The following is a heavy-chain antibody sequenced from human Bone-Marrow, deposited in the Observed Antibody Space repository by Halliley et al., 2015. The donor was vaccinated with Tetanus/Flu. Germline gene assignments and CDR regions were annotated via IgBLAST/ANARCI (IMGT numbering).Heavy chain of an antibody. Sequence: VQLVQSGAEVKKPGESLRISCKASGYIFTTYSISWVRQMPGKGLEWMGRIAPSDSYVNYSPSFEGHVSISVDKSISTAYLVWNSRKASDTATYCCVRFHHNANWGLLDHWGHGTQVTVSS. CDR3: VRFHHNANWGLLDH. CDR1: GYIFTTYS. J-gene: IGHJ4*01. CDR2: IAPSDSYV. V-gene: IGHV5-10-1*01. D-gene: IGHD7-27*01.